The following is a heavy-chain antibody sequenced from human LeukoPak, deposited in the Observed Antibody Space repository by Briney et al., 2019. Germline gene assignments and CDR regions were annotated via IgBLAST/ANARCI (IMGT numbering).Heavy chain of an antibody. CDR3: ARGHSTGTTFYYFDY. Sequence: SVKVSCKASGGTFSSYAISWVRQAPGQGLEWMGGIIPIFGTANYAQKFQGRVTITTDESTSTAYMELSSLRSEDTAVYYCARGHSTGTTFYYFDYWGQGTLVTVSS. CDR1: GGTFSSYA. D-gene: IGHD1-7*01. V-gene: IGHV1-69*05. CDR2: IIPIFGTA. J-gene: IGHJ4*02.